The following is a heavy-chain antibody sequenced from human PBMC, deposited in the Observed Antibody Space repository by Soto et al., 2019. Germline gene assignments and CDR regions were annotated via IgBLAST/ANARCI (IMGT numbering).Heavy chain of an antibody. CDR1: RGALSSYA. CDR2: VIPIYGTP. J-gene: IGHJ3*02. CDR3: ASAGSRDLNRGACDI. Sequence: SVKVSCNASRGALSSYAITWVRQAPGQGLDWMGRVIPIYGTPNYAQKFQGRLSLTVDASKSTAYLELSGLRSEDTAVYFCASAGSRDLNRGACDIWG. V-gene: IGHV1-69*13.